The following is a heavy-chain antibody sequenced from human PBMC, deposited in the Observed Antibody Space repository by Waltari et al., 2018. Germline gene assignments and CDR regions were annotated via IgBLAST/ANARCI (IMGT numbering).Heavy chain of an antibody. J-gene: IGHJ4*02. D-gene: IGHD1-26*01. CDR1: GYTFIAYY. V-gene: IGHV1-2*02. CDR3: AREVGAGTGLDY. Sequence: QVQLVQSGAEVKKPGASVKVSCKASGYTFIAYYIHWVRQAPGQGLEWMGWVNPNSGGTNYAQKFQGRVTMTRDTSTTTAYMQLSRLRSDDTAVYFCAREVGAGTGLDYWGQGTLVTVSS. CDR2: VNPNSGGT.